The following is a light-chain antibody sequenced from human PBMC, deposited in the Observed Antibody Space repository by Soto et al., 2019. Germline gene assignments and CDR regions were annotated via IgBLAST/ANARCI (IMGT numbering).Light chain of an antibody. J-gene: IGKJ4*01. CDR2: DAS. Sequence: DIQMTQSPSTLSASVGDRVTITCRASQSISSWLAWYQQKPGKAPNLLIYDASTLESGVPSRFSGSGFGTEFTLTISSLQPDDFATYYCQQYNSYSFGGGTKVDIK. CDR3: QQYNSYS. CDR1: QSISSW. V-gene: IGKV1-5*01.